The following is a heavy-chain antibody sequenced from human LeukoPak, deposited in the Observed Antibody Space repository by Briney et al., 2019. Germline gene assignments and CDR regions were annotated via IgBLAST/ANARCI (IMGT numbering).Heavy chain of an antibody. CDR3: TTRGARPYYFDY. Sequence: GGSLRLSCTAYGFTFSNAWMRWVRQAPGKGLEWVGSIKSKTDAGTTDYAAPVKGTFTISRDDSKNTLYLQMNSLKTEDTAVYYCTTRGARPYYFDYWGQGTLVTVSS. V-gene: IGHV3-15*01. CDR1: GFTFSNAW. J-gene: IGHJ4*02. D-gene: IGHD6-6*01. CDR2: IKSKTDAGTT.